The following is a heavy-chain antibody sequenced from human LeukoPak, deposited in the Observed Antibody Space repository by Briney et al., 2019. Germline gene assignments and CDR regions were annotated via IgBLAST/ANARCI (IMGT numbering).Heavy chain of an antibody. J-gene: IGHJ6*03. Sequence: GRSLRLSCAASGFTFDDYAIHWVRQAPGKGLEWVSGISWNSGSIGYADSVKGRFTISRDNAKNSLYLQMNSLRAEDMALYYCAKDSGSSGWYYMDVWGKGTTVTVSS. V-gene: IGHV3-9*03. CDR2: ISWNSGSI. CDR1: GFTFDDYA. D-gene: IGHD6-19*01. CDR3: AKDSGSSGWYYMDV.